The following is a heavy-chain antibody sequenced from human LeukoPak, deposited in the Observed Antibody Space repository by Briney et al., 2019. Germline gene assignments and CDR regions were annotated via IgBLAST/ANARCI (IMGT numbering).Heavy chain of an antibody. CDR3: ARAETYYYGSGSSNWFDP. CDR1: GGSISGYY. CDR2: IYYSGTT. V-gene: IGHV4-59*08. Sequence: SETLSLTCSVSGGSISGYYWSWIRQPPGKGLEWIGYIYYSGTTIYNPSLKSRVTISVDTSNNQFSLKLSSVTAADTAIYFCARAETYYYGSGSSNWFDPWGQGTLVTVSS. J-gene: IGHJ5*02. D-gene: IGHD3-10*01.